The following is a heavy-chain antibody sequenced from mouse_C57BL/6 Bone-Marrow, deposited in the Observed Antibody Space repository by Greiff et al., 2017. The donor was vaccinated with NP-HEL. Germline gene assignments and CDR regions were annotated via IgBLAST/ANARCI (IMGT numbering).Heavy chain of an antibody. CDR1: GYTFTSYW. J-gene: IGHJ1*03. V-gene: IGHV1-52*01. CDR2: IDPSDSEN. D-gene: IGHD2-4*01. CDR3: RSYYYYDWYFDV. Sequence: QVQLQQSGAELVRPGSSVKLSCKASGYTFTSYWMHWVKQRPIQGLEWIGNIDPSDSENHSNQKFKDKATLTVDKSSSTAYMQLCSLTSEYSAVYYCRSYYYYDWYFDVWGTGTTVTVSS.